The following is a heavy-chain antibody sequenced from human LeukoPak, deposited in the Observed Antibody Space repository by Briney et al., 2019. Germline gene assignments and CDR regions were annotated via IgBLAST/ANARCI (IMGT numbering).Heavy chain of an antibody. CDR2: IKSKTDGGTT. D-gene: IGHD2-2*01. J-gene: IGHJ4*02. CDR3: TAAMPGLLDY. CDR1: GFTFSSYG. V-gene: IGHV3-15*01. Sequence: GGSLRLSCAASGFTFSSYGMHWVRQAPGKGLEWVGRIKSKTDGGTTDYAAPVKGRFTISRDDSKNTLYLQMNSLKTEDTAVYYCTAAMPGLLDYWGQGTLVTVSS.